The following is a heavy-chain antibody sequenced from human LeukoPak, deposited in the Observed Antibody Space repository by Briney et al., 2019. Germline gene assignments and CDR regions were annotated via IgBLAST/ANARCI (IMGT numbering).Heavy chain of an antibody. CDR3: ARVSILIVPYYAFDI. D-gene: IGHD2/OR15-2a*01. CDR2: ISGSGGST. CDR1: GFTFSSYA. Sequence: GGSLRLSCAASGFTFSSYAMSWVRQAPGKGLEWVSAISGSGGSTYYADSVKGRFTISRDNAKNSLYLQMNSLRAEDTAVYYCARVSILIVPYYAFDIWGQGTMVTVSS. J-gene: IGHJ3*02. V-gene: IGHV3-23*01.